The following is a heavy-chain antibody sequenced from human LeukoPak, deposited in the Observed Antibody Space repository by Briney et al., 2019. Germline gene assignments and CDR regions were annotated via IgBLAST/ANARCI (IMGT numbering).Heavy chain of an antibody. CDR3: ARGRGMGFLEWLLLDS. CDR1: GYTVTDSY. J-gene: IGHJ4*02. CDR2: INLYTGGT. D-gene: IGHD3-3*01. Sequence: ASVKVSCKASGYTVTDSYMHWVRQAPGHGLEWMGWINLYTGGTDYAHKFQGRVTMTSDTSISTAYMELSRLRSDDTAIFYCARGRGMGFLEWLLLDSWGQGTLVTVSS. V-gene: IGHV1-2*02.